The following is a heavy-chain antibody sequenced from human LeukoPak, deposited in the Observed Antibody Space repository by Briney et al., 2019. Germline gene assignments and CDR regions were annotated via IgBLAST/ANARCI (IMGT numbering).Heavy chain of an antibody. CDR3: ASLGYSYGPFDP. D-gene: IGHD5-18*01. J-gene: IGHJ5*02. CDR1: GGSISSDDYY. V-gene: IGHV4-30-4*01. CDR2: IYYSGST. Sequence: SETLSLTCTVSGGSISSDDYYWSWIRQPPGKGLEWIGYIYYSGSTYYNPSLKSRVTISVDTSKNQFSLKLSSVTAADTAVYYCASLGYSYGPFDPWGQGTLVTVSS.